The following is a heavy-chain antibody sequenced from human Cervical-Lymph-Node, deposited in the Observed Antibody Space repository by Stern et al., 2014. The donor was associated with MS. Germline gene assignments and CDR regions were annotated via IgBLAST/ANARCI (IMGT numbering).Heavy chain of an antibody. Sequence: EVQLVESGAELIRPGESLKISCKGSGYKFSIYWIAWVRQMPGKGLEWMGIIYPGDSETRYSPSFQGQVTMSADKSTSTAYLQWSSLNASDTAMYFCARQTTAWASDVCGQGTLVTVSS. CDR1: GYKFSIYW. CDR2: IYPGDSET. V-gene: IGHV5-51*01. D-gene: IGHD1-14*01. CDR3: ARQTTAWASDV. J-gene: IGHJ4*02.